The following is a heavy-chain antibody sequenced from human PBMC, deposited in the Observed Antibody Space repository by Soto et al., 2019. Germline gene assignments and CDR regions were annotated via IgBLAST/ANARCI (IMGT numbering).Heavy chain of an antibody. V-gene: IGHV1-18*01. Sequence: QGQLVQSGGEVKKPGASVKVSCMASGYTFSRYGISWVRQAPGQGLEWMGWISGYNGDTNYAQKFQGRVTMTIDTSTTTAYMELRGLTSDDTAIYYCAKNGQPPYYYYGLDVWGQGTTVTVSS. CDR1: GYTFSRYG. D-gene: IGHD2-8*01. J-gene: IGHJ6*02. CDR2: ISGYNGDT. CDR3: AKNGQPPYYYYGLDV.